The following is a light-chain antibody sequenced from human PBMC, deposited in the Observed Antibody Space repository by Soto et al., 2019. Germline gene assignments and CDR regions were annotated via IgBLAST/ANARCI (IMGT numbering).Light chain of an antibody. CDR2: DAS. V-gene: IGKV3-11*01. Sequence: EVVLTQSPDTLSLSPGERATLSCRASQSVSTYLAWYQQKPGQTPRLLIYDASNRATGIPARFSGSGSGTDFTLPISTLEPEDFAVYYCQQRSDSPLTFGGGTKVDIK. CDR3: QQRSDSPLT. J-gene: IGKJ4*01. CDR1: QSVSTY.